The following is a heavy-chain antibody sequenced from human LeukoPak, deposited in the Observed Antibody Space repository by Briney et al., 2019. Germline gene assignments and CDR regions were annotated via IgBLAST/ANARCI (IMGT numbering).Heavy chain of an antibody. Sequence: GASVKVSCKASGYTFTGYYMHWVRQAPGQGLEWMGWINPNSGGTNCAQKFQGRVTMTRDTSISTAYMELSRLRSDDTAVYYCARDPTPLNYDFWSGYYTHDAFDIWGQGTMVTVSS. CDR1: GYTFTGYY. D-gene: IGHD3-3*01. CDR2: INPNSGGT. V-gene: IGHV1-2*02. J-gene: IGHJ3*02. CDR3: ARDPTPLNYDFWSGYYTHDAFDI.